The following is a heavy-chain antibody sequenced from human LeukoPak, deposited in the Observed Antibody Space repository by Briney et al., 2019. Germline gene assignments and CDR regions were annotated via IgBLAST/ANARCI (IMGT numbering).Heavy chain of an antibody. D-gene: IGHD1-26*01. J-gene: IGHJ4*02. CDR2: IYPGDSDT. CDR1: GYSFTSYW. V-gene: IGHV5-51*01. Sequence: GESLKISCKGSGYSFTSYWIAWVRQMPGKGLEWMGIIYPGDSDTKYSPSFQGQVTISADKSISTAYLQWSSLKASDTAMYYCARQNGGAGLYSGSYYIDYWGQGTLVTVSS. CDR3: ARQNGGAGLYSGSYYIDY.